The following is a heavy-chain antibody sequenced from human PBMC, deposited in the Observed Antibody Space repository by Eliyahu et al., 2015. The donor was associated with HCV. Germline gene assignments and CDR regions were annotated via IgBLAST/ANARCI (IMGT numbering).Heavy chain of an antibody. J-gene: IGHJ4*02. D-gene: IGHD3-16*02. Sequence: EVQLLESGGGLVQPGGSLRLSCAXSGFXFXSYAMSXVPQXPGKGLEWVSAISGSGGSTYYADSVKGRFTISRDNSKNTLYLQMNSLRAEDTAVYYCAKWTTDAIYDYVWGSYRYKEYYFDYWGQGTLVTVSS. CDR3: AKWTTDAIYDYVWGSYRYKEYYFDY. CDR1: GFXFXSYA. V-gene: IGHV3-23*01. CDR2: ISGSGGST.